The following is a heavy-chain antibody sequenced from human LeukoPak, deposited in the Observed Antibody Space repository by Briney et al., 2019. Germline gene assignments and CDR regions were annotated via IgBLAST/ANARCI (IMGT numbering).Heavy chain of an antibody. CDR3: ARVATGYSVNYFDY. V-gene: IGHV3-48*02. Sequence: QSGGSLRPSCAASGFTFDTYTMSWVRQAPGKGLEWISYISSGRSAIYYEDSAKGRFTISRDNVKNTLHLQMNSLRDEDTAVYYCARVATGYSVNYFDYWGQGTLVTVSS. J-gene: IGHJ4*02. CDR2: ISSGRSAI. CDR1: GFTFDTYT. D-gene: IGHD3-9*01.